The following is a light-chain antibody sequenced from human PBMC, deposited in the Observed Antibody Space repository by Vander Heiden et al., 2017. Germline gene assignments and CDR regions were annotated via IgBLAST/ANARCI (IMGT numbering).Light chain of an antibody. CDR3: NSYAGSNNVV. J-gene: IGLJ2*01. Sequence: QSALTQPPSAPGSPGQPVTISCTGTSSDVGGYNYVSWYQQHPGKAPKLMIYEVSKRPSGVPDRFSGSKSGNTASLTVSRLQAEDEADYYCNSYAGSNNVVFGGGTKLTVL. CDR1: SSDVGGYNY. CDR2: EVS. V-gene: IGLV2-8*01.